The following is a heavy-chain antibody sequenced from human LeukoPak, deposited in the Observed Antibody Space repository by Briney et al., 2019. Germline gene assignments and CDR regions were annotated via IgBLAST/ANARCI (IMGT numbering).Heavy chain of an antibody. V-gene: IGHV4-34*01. CDR3: ARGRSWLAIDY. Sequence: SETLSLTCAVYGGSFSGYYWSWIRQPPGKGLEWIGEINHSGSTNHNPSLKSRVTISVDTSKNQFSLKLSSVTAADTAVYYCARGRSWLAIDYWGQGTLVTVSS. J-gene: IGHJ4*02. D-gene: IGHD3-9*01. CDR2: INHSGST. CDR1: GGSFSGYY.